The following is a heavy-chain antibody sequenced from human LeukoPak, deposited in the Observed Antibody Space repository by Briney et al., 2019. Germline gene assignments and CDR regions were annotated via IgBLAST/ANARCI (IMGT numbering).Heavy chain of an antibody. D-gene: IGHD6-19*01. CDR2: IYNSGAKI. CDR1: SLTFSTYS. Sequence: GGSLRLSCAVSSLTFSTYSMTWVRQGPGKGLEWVSSIYNSGAKIFYADSVKGRFTISRDNSKNMLYLQMNSLRVEDTAVYYCAKDVAPDSGWDLDYWGQGTLVTVSS. J-gene: IGHJ4*02. V-gene: IGHV3-23*01. CDR3: AKDVAPDSGWDLDY.